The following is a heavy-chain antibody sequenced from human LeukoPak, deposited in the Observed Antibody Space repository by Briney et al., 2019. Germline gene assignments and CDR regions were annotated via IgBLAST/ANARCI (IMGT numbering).Heavy chain of an antibody. CDR1: GFTFSNYW. D-gene: IGHD1-14*01. V-gene: IGHV3-7*03. J-gene: IGHJ4*02. CDR2: IKTDGSEK. CDR3: ANERTLTFDY. Sequence: GGSLRLSCEGSGFTFSNYWMGWVRQAPGKGLQWVANIKTDGSEKYYVDSVKGRFTISRDISRSSLFLQMNNLRSEDTAFYYCANERTLTFDYWGRGTLVIVSS.